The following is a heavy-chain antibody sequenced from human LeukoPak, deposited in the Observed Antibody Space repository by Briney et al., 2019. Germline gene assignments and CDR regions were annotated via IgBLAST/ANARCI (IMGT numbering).Heavy chain of an antibody. J-gene: IGHJ3*01. CDR2: INHSGST. Sequence: SETLSLTCAVYGGSFSGYYWSWIRQPPGKGLEWIGEINHSGSTNYNPSLKSRVTISVDTSKNQFSLKLSSVTAADTAVYYCARLRRVTMIVVVIYDAFDVWGQGTMVTVSS. V-gene: IGHV4-34*01. CDR3: ARLRRVTMIVVVIYDAFDV. D-gene: IGHD3-22*01. CDR1: GGSFSGYY.